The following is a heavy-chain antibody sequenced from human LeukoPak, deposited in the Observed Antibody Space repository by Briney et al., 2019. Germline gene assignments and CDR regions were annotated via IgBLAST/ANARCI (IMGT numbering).Heavy chain of an antibody. CDR2: IYYSGST. D-gene: IGHD6-19*01. V-gene: IGHV4-39*01. CDR1: GGSISSSSYY. J-gene: IGHJ4*02. Sequence: PSETLSLTCTVSGGSISSSSYYWGWIRQPPGKGLEWIGSIYYSGSTYYNPSLKSRVTISVDTSKNQFSLKLSSVTAADTAVYYCASSQFDSYSGGWYLIDYWGQGTLVTVSS. CDR3: ASSQFDSYSGGWYLIDY.